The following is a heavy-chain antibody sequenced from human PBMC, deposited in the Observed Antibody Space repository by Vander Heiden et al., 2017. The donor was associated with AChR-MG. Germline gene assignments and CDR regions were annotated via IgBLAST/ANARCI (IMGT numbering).Heavy chain of an antibody. CDR1: GYSFTTYW. D-gene: IGHD4-17*01. J-gene: IGHJ4*02. CDR3: ARHDYGLN. Sequence: EVQLVQSGAEVQKPGEPLKISCTGSGYSFTTYWIRWVRQMPGKGLEWMGIIFPADSDTKYNPSFQGQVTISADKSISTAYLQWTSLKASDTAMYYCARHDYGLNWGQGTLVTVSS. V-gene: IGHV5-51*01. CDR2: IFPADSDT.